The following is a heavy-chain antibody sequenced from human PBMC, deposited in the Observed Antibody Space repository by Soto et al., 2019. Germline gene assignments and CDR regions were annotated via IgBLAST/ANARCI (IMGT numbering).Heavy chain of an antibody. CDR1: GGSISTSSYY. Sequence: SETLSLTCTVSGGSISTSSYYWGWIRQPPGKGLEWIGTIYYSGSTYYSPSLKSRVTISVNTSKNQFYLMLNAVTAADTAVYYCARHLRRGPIVKGMDVWGQGTTVTVSS. V-gene: IGHV4-39*01. D-gene: IGHD2-21*01. CDR2: IYYSGST. J-gene: IGHJ6*02. CDR3: ARHLRRGPIVKGMDV.